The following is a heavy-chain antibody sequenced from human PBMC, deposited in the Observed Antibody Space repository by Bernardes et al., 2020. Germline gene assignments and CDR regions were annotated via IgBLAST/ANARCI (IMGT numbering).Heavy chain of an antibody. V-gene: IGHV4-31*03. CDR1: GGSISSGGHY. J-gene: IGHJ5*02. CDR2: IYYSAST. Sequence: SETLSLTCIVSGGSISSGGHYWSWIRQHPGKGLEWIGYIYYSASTYYNPSLKSRVTISADTSKNQFSLELTSVTAADTAVYYCARGVVISLISDKWFDPWGPGTLVTVAS. D-gene: IGHD3-22*01. CDR3: ARGVVISLISDKWFDP.